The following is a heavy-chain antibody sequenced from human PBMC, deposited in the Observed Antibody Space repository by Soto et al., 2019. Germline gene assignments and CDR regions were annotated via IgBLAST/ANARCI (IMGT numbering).Heavy chain of an antibody. CDR3: ARAHYYDSSGYYDAFDI. Sequence: QVQLQESGPGLVKPSQTLSLTCTVSGGSISSGGYYWSWIRQHPGKGLEWIGYIYYSGSTYYNPSLKSRVTISVDTSKNQFSLKLSSVTAADTAVYYCARAHYYDSSGYYDAFDIWGQGTMVTVSS. J-gene: IGHJ3*02. D-gene: IGHD3-22*01. V-gene: IGHV4-31*03. CDR2: IYYSGST. CDR1: GGSISSGGYY.